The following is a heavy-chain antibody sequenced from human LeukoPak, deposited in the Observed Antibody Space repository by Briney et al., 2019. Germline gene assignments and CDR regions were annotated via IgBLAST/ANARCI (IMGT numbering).Heavy chain of an antibody. Sequence: GGSLRLSCAASGFTFSSYAMSWVRQAPGKGLEWVSAISGSGGSTYYADSVKGRFTISRDNSKNTLYLQMKSLRAEDTAVYYCAKPNWSYPLNYWGQGTLVTVSS. J-gene: IGHJ4*02. CDR2: ISGSGGST. D-gene: IGHD1-20*01. V-gene: IGHV3-23*01. CDR3: AKPNWSYPLNY. CDR1: GFTFSSYA.